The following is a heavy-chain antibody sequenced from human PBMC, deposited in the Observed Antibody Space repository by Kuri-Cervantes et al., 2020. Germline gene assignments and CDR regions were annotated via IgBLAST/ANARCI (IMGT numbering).Heavy chain of an antibody. Sequence: ETLSLTCTDSGGSISSSSYYWGWIRQPPGKGLEWVSAISGSGGSTYYADSVKGRFTISRDNSKNTLYLQMNSLRAEDTAVYYCAKAPNWNAYDYFDYWGQGTLVTVSS. V-gene: IGHV3-23*01. D-gene: IGHD1-1*01. CDR2: ISGSGGST. J-gene: IGHJ4*02. CDR1: GGSISSSSYY. CDR3: AKAPNWNAYDYFDY.